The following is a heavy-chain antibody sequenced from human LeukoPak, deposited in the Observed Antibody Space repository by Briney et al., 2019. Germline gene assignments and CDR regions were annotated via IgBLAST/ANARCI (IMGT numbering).Heavy chain of an antibody. Sequence: GGSLRLSCAASGFTFSSYEMNWVRQAPGKGLEWVANIKQDGSEKYYVDSVKGRFTISRDNAKNSLYLQMNSLRAEDTAVYYCARRVVPAAMGWFDPWGQGTLVTVSS. D-gene: IGHD2-2*01. CDR3: ARRVVPAAMGWFDP. J-gene: IGHJ5*02. CDR2: IKQDGSEK. CDR1: GFTFSSYE. V-gene: IGHV3-7*01.